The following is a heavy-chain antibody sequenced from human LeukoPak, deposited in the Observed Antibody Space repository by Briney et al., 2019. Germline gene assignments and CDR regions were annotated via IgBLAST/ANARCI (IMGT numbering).Heavy chain of an antibody. V-gene: IGHV1-3*01. Sequence: ASVKVSCKASGGTFSSYAISWVRQAPGQRLEWMGWINAGNGNTKYSQKFQGRVTITRDTSASTAYMELSSLRSEDTAVYYCARGSSGRNYFDYWGQGTLVTVSS. J-gene: IGHJ4*02. CDR3: ARGSSGRNYFDY. CDR1: GGTFSSYA. CDR2: INAGNGNT. D-gene: IGHD6-19*01.